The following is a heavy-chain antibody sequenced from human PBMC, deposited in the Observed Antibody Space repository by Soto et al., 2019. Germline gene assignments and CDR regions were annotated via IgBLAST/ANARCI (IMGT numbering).Heavy chain of an antibody. V-gene: IGHV3-30-3*01. CDR1: GFSFSTFA. D-gene: IGHD5-18*01. Sequence: QVQLVESGGGVVQPGRSLRLSCAASGFSFSTFAMHWVRQAPGKGLEGVAVMSYDGSNKYYADSVKGRFSISRDNSKNTLYLQMNSLRAEDTAVYYCARDPMWIQLWLDYWGQGTLVTVSS. CDR2: MSYDGSNK. J-gene: IGHJ4*02. CDR3: ARDPMWIQLWLDY.